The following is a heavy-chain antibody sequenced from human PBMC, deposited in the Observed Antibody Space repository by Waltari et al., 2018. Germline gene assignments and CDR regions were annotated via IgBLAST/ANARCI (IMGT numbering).Heavy chain of an antibody. D-gene: IGHD4-17*01. CDR2: IYYSGST. CDR1: GGSLSSGGYY. V-gene: IGHV4-31*01. CDR3: ARAGDDYGDYGIWFDP. Sequence: QVQLQESGPGLVKPSQTLSLTCTVSGGSLSSGGYYWSWIHPHPGKGLEWIGYIYYSGSTYYNPSLKSLVTISVDTSKNQFSLKLSSVTAADTAVYYCARAGDDYGDYGIWFDPWGQGTLVTVSS. J-gene: IGHJ5*02.